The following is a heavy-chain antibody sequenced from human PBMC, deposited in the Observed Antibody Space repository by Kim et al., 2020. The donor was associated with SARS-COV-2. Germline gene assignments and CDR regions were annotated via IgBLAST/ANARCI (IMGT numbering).Heavy chain of an antibody. CDR2: INPNSGGT. J-gene: IGHJ4*02. CDR1: GYTFTGYY. Sequence: ASVKVSCKASGYTFTGYYMHWVRQAPGQGLEWMGWINPNSGGTNYAQKFQGRVTMTRDTSISTAYMELSRLRSDDTAVYYCARGSDYYDSSGHFDYWGQGTLVTVSS. V-gene: IGHV1-2*02. CDR3: ARGSDYYDSSGHFDY. D-gene: IGHD3-22*01.